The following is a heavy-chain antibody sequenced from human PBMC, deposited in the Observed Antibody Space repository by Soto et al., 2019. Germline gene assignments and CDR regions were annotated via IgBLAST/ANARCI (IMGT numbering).Heavy chain of an antibody. CDR1: GFTFSSYG. CDR2: IWYDGSNK. J-gene: IGHJ5*02. Sequence: ESGGGVVQPGRSLRLSCAASGFTFSSYGMHWVRQAPGKGLEWVAVIWYDGSNKYYADSVKGRFTISRDNSKNTLYLQMNSLRAEDTAVYYCARADIVVVPAASTGGWFDPWGQGTLVTVSS. D-gene: IGHD2-2*01. CDR3: ARADIVVVPAASTGGWFDP. V-gene: IGHV3-33*01.